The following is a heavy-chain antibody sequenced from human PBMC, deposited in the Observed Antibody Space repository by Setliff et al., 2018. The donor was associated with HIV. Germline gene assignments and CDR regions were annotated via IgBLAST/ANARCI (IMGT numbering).Heavy chain of an antibody. CDR2: IDPSDSYT. J-gene: IGHJ4*02. D-gene: IGHD4-17*01. V-gene: IGHV5-10-1*04. Sequence: GESLKISCKGSGYSFSSYWIGWVRQRPGKGLEWMGTIDPSDSYTDFGPSFQGQVTISADKSISTAYLQWSSLKASDTAMYYCARQDYGGNSAGYWGQGTLVTVSS. CDR1: GYSFSSYW. CDR3: ARQDYGGNSAGY.